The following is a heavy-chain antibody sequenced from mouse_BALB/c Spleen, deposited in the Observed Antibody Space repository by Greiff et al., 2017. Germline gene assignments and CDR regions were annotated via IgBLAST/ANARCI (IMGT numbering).Heavy chain of an antibody. CDR3: ARLDYYGSSVYYFDY. J-gene: IGHJ2*01. CDR2: ISSGGSYT. V-gene: IGHV5-6*02. Sequence: EVKLVESGGDLVKPGGSLKLSCAASGFTFSSYGMSWVRQTPDKRLEWVATISSGGSYTYYPDSVKGRFTISRDNAKNTLYLQMSSLKSEDTAMYYCARLDYYGSSVYYFDYWGQGTTLTVSS. D-gene: IGHD1-1*01. CDR1: GFTFSSYG.